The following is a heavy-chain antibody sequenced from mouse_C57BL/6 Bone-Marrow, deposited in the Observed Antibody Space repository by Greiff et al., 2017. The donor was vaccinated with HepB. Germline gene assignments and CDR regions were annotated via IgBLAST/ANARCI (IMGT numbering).Heavy chain of an antibody. CDR2: ISYDGSN. J-gene: IGHJ3*01. Sequence: VQLKESGPGLVKPSQSLSLTCSVTGYSITSGYYWNWIRQFPGSKLEWMGYISYDGSNNYNPSLKNRISITRDTSKNQFFLKLNSVTTEDTATYYCARGGNAFAYWGQGTLVTVSA. CDR3: ARGGNAFAY. V-gene: IGHV3-6*01. CDR1: GYSITSGYY. D-gene: IGHD2-1*01.